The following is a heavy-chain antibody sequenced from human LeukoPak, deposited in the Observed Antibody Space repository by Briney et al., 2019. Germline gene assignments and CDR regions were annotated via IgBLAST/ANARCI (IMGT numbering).Heavy chain of an antibody. CDR2: ISSSSSYI. CDR1: GFTFSSYS. D-gene: IGHD3-22*01. V-gene: IGHV3-21*01. J-gene: IGHJ4*02. CDR3: ARDCLGYYDSSGYDLDK. Sequence: GGSLRLSCAASGFTFSSYSMNWVRQAPGKGLEWVSSISSSSSYIYYADSVKGRFTISRDNAKNSLYLQMNSLRAEDTAVYYCARDCLGYYDSSGYDLDKWGQGTLVTVSS.